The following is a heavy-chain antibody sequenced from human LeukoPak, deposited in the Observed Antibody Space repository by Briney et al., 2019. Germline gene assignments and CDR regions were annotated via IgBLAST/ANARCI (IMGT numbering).Heavy chain of an antibody. J-gene: IGHJ6*03. Sequence: GGSLKLSCAASGFTFSSYGMHWVRQAPGKGLEWVAVIWYDGSNKYYADSVKGRFTISRDNSKNTLDLQMNSLRAEDTAVYYCAKGPGYYYMDVWGKGTTVTVSS. CDR1: GFTFSSYG. V-gene: IGHV3-33*06. CDR2: IWYDGSNK. CDR3: AKGPGYYYMDV.